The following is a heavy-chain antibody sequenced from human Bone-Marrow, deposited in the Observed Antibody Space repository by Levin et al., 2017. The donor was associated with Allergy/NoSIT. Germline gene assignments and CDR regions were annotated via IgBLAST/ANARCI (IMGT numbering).Heavy chain of an antibody. J-gene: IGHJ4*02. CDR3: ARGAYCGGDCYSPDY. CDR1: GYTFTSFA. V-gene: IGHV1-18*01. Sequence: ASVKVSCEASGYTFTSFAISWVRQAPGQGLEWMGWISAYDDDTNYAQNFQDRVTMTTDTSTKTAYMELRSLRSDDTAVYYCARGAYCGGDCYSPDYWGQGTLVTVSS. CDR2: ISAYDDDT. D-gene: IGHD2-21*02.